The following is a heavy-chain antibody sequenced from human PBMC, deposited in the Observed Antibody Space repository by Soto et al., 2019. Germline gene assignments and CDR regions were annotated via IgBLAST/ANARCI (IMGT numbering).Heavy chain of an antibody. V-gene: IGHV1-46*01. CDR2: INPSGGST. J-gene: IGHJ5*02. CDR1: GYTFTSYY. Sequence: ASVKVSCKASGYTFTSYYMHWVRQAPGQGLEWMGIINPSGGSTSYAQKFQGRVTMTRDTSTSTDYMELSSLRSEDTAVYYCARAGSSSWKDNWFDPWGQGTLVTVSS. CDR3: ARAGSSSWKDNWFDP. D-gene: IGHD6-13*01.